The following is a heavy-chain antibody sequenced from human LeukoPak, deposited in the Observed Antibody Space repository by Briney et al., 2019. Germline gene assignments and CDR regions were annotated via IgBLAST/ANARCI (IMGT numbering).Heavy chain of an antibody. Sequence: GGSLRLSCAASGFTFSSYAMSWVRQAPGKGLEWVSAISGSGGSTYYADSVKGRFTISRDNAKNSLYLQMNSLRAEDTAVYYCASQPIYCSSTSCYTTVWGQGTLVTVSS. CDR2: ISGSGGST. D-gene: IGHD2-2*02. V-gene: IGHV3-23*01. CDR1: GFTFSSYA. CDR3: ASQPIYCSSTSCYTTV. J-gene: IGHJ4*02.